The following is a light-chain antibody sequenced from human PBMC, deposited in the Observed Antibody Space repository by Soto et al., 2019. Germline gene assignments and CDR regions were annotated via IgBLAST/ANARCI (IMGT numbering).Light chain of an antibody. CDR1: QSVLYSPNNKYY. CDR3: QQYYSTPLT. Sequence: DIVMTQSPDSLAVSLGERATINCKSSQSVLYSPNNKYYFAWYQQKPGQPPKLLVYWASTRESGVPDRFSGSGSGTDFTLTISSLQAEDVAVYYCQQYYSTPLTFGQGTKVEIK. V-gene: IGKV4-1*01. CDR2: WAS. J-gene: IGKJ1*01.